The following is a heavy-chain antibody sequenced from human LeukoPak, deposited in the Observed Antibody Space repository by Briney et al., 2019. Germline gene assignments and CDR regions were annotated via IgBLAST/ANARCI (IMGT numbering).Heavy chain of an antibody. CDR2: IRSKANSSAT. Sequence: GGSLRLSCAASGFTFSGSAMHWVRQASGKELESVGRIRSKANSSATAYAASVKGRFTIYRDDSKNTAYLQMKSLKTEDTAVYYCAIDEDYVWGSYRFDYWGQGTLVTVSS. V-gene: IGHV3-73*01. CDR1: GFTFSGSA. J-gene: IGHJ4*02. CDR3: AIDEDYVWGSYRFDY. D-gene: IGHD3-16*02.